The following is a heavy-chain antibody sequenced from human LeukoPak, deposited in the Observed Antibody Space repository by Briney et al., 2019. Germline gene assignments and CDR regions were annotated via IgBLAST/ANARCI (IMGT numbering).Heavy chain of an antibody. CDR3: ARDRRGWANNGEYYFDY. CDR1: IDSFTNYY. D-gene: IGHD2-8*01. Sequence: SETLSLTCAVYIDSFTNYYWNWIRQTPGKGLEWIGEVNDSGGTNINPSLRSRVILSVDTSKNQFSLKLSSVTAADTAVYYCARDRRGWANNGEYYFDYWGQGTLVTVSS. V-gene: IGHV4-34*01. J-gene: IGHJ4*02. CDR2: VNDSGGT.